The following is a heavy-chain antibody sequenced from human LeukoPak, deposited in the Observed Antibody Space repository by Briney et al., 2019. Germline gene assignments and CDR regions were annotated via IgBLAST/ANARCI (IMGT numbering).Heavy chain of an antibody. Sequence: PGGSLRLSCAASGFTFSSYAMSWVRQAPGKGLEWVSAISGSGGSTYYADSVKGRFTISRDNSKNTLYLQMNSLRAEDTAVYYCAKADPYYDFWSGYYDDYWGQGTLVTVSS. J-gene: IGHJ4*02. CDR3: AKADPYYDFWSGYYDDY. V-gene: IGHV3-23*01. CDR1: GFTFSSYA. CDR2: ISGSGGST. D-gene: IGHD3-3*01.